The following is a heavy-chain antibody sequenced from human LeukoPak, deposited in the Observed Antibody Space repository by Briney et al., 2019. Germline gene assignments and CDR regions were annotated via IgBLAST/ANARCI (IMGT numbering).Heavy chain of an antibody. CDR2: IYTSGST. J-gene: IGHJ6*03. D-gene: IGHD3-3*01. V-gene: IGHV4-4*09. CDR3: ARNVYDFWSGYFYYMDV. Sequence: PSETLSLTCTVSGGSISSYYWSWIRQPPGKGLEWIGYIYTSGSTNYNPSLKSRVTISVDTSKNQFSLKLSSVTAADTAVYYRARNVYDFWSGYFYYMDVWGKGTTVTVSS. CDR1: GGSISSYY.